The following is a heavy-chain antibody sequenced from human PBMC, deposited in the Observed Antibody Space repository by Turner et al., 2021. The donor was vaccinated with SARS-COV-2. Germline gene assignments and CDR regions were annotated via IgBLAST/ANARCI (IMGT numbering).Heavy chain of an antibody. CDR3: ARVDIVSTNYFDP. CDR2: SNHSGYT. J-gene: IGHJ5*02. CDR1: GGSLSGYY. Sequence: QVHLQQWGAGLFKPSETLSLTCAVSGGSLSGYYWSWIRKPPGKGLEWIGESNHSGYTNYNPSLKSRVTISVDTSKNQISLKLNSVTAADTALYYCARVDIVSTNYFDPWGQGTLVTVSS. V-gene: IGHV4-34*02. D-gene: IGHD5-12*01.